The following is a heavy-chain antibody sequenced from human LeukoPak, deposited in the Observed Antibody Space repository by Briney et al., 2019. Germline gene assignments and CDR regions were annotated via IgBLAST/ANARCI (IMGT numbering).Heavy chain of an antibody. Sequence: ASVKVSCKASGYTFTGYYMHWVRQAPGQGLEWMGWINPNSGGTNYAQKFQGRVTMTRDTSISTAYMELSRLRSGDTAVYYCARNRAYYYDSSGYDYWGQGTLVTVSS. D-gene: IGHD3-22*01. CDR2: INPNSGGT. J-gene: IGHJ4*02. V-gene: IGHV1-2*02. CDR3: ARNRAYYYDSSGYDY. CDR1: GYTFTGYY.